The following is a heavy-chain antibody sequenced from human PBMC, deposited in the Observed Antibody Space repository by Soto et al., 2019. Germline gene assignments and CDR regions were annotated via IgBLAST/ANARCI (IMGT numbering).Heavy chain of an antibody. Sequence: GGSLRLSCAASGFTFSTSSMNWVRQAPGRGLEWISYISGGGRPISYADSVKGRFTISRDNAKNSLYLQMDSLTDEDTAVYYCARDLGWAFDSWGQGTLVTVSS. D-gene: IGHD6-19*01. V-gene: IGHV3-48*02. CDR2: ISGGGRPI. J-gene: IGHJ4*02. CDR1: GFTFSTSS. CDR3: ARDLGWAFDS.